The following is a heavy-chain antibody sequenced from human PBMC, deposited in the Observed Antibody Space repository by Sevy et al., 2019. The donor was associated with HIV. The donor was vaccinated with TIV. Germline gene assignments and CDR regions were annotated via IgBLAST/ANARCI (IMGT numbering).Heavy chain of an antibody. Sequence: GGSLRLSCAASGFTFSSYAMSWVRQTPGKGLEWVSTISGSGVGTNYADSVKGRFTISRDNSKNTVYLQMNSLRAEDSAVYYCAKSTASYSGDYDYWGQGTLVTVSS. CDR3: AKSTASYSGDYDY. V-gene: IGHV3-23*01. CDR2: ISGSGVGT. J-gene: IGHJ4*02. D-gene: IGHD4-17*01. CDR1: GFTFSSYA.